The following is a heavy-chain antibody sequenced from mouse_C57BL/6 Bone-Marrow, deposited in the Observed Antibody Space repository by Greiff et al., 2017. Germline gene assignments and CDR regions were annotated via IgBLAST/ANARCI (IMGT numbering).Heavy chain of an antibody. Sequence: VQLQQSGAELAKPGASVTLSCKASGYTFTSYWMHWVKQRPGQGLEWIGYINPSSGYTKYNQKFKDKATLTADKSSSTAYRQLSRLTYEYSAVYYGARMTTVVQYYAMDYWGQGTSVTVSS. J-gene: IGHJ4*01. CDR1: GYTFTSYW. V-gene: IGHV1-7*01. D-gene: IGHD1-1*01. CDR3: ARMTTVVQYYAMDY. CDR2: INPSSGYT.